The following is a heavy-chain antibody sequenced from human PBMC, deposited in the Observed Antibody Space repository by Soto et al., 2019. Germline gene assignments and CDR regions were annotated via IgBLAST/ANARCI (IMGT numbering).Heavy chain of an antibody. D-gene: IGHD2-15*01. V-gene: IGHV3-74*01. Sequence: PGGSLRLSCAASGITFSRYWMHWVRQAPGKGLVWVPRIKSDGSSTSYADSVKGRFTISRDNAKNTLYLQMNSLRAEDTAVYYCAREACSGGNCFYFGPDYWGQGT. CDR1: GITFSRYW. J-gene: IGHJ4*02. CDR3: AREACSGGNCFYFGPDY. CDR2: IKSDGSST.